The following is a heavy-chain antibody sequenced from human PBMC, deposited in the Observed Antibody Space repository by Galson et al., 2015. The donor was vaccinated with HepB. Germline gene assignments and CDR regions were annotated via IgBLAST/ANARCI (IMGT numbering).Heavy chain of an antibody. J-gene: IGHJ6*02. CDR1: GYTFTGYY. V-gene: IGHV1-2*02. Sequence: SVKVSCKASGYTFTGYYMHWVRQAPGQGLEWMGWINPNSGGTNYAQKFQGRVTMTRDTSISTAYMELSRLRSDDTAVYYCARVERGCSSTSCYYYYYYYGMDVWGQGTTVTVSS. CDR2: INPNSGGT. CDR3: ARVERGCSSTSCYYYYYYYGMDV. D-gene: IGHD2-2*01.